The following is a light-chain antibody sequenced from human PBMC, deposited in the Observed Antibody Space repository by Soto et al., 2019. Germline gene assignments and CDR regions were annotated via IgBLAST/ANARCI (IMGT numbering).Light chain of an antibody. J-gene: IGLJ2*01. CDR3: TSWTTSTTMI. CDR1: SSDIGAYNF. CDR2: DVN. Sequence: QSVLTQPASVSGSPGQSITISCSGTSSDIGAYNFVSWYQQHPGKAPKLMLYDVNIRPSGVSNLFSGSKSGNTASLTISGLQAEDEADYYCTSWTTSTTMIFGGGTKLTVL. V-gene: IGLV2-14*03.